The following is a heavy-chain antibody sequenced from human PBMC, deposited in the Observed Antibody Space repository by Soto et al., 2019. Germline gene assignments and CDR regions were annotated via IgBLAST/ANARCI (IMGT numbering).Heavy chain of an antibody. D-gene: IGHD3-22*01. V-gene: IGHV1-18*04. Sequence: QVQLVQSGAEVRKPGASVKVSCQGFGYSFSNYGVHWVRQAPGQGLEWMGWINPYNGNRNYAQKFEDRVTMTAVASTATLSLELRSLSSDDTATYYCTGDRLRGYDNSGFYSWGQGSLVTVSS. CDR3: TGDRLRGYDNSGFYS. J-gene: IGHJ4*02. CDR2: INPYNGNR. CDR1: GYSFSNYG.